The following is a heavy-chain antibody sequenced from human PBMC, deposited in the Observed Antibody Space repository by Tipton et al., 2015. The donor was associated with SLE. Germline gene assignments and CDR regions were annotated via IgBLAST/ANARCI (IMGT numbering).Heavy chain of an antibody. D-gene: IGHD2-2*01. CDR3: ARALLPAASYGWFDP. CDR2: IYYSGST. CDR1: GGSISSGGYY. Sequence: TLSLTCTVSGGSISSGGYYWSWIRQHPGKGLEWIGYIYYSGSTYYNPSLKSRVTISVDTSKNQFSLKLSSVTAADTAVYYCARALLPAASYGWFDPWGQGTLVTVSS. J-gene: IGHJ5*02. V-gene: IGHV4-31*03.